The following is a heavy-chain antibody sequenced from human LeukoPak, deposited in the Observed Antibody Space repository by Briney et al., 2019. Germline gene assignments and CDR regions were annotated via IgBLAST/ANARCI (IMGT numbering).Heavy chain of an antibody. D-gene: IGHD6-19*01. CDR1: GGSFSGYS. J-gene: IGHJ6*03. CDR3: ARDKRVAVAGTYIYYYYMDV. V-gene: IGHV4-34*01. Sequence: TSETLSLTCAVYGGSFSGYSWNWIRQPPGKGLEWIGEINHSGSTNYNPSLKSRVTMSVDTSKNQFSLKLSSVTAADTAVYYCARDKRVAVAGTYIYYYYMDVWGNGTTVTISS. CDR2: INHSGST.